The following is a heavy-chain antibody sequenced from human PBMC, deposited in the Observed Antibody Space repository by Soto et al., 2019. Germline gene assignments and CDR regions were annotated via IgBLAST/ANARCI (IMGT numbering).Heavy chain of an antibody. Sequence: SETLSLTCTVSGGSISSSSYYWGWIRQPPGKGLEWIGSIYYSGSTYYNPSLKSRVTISVDTSKNQFSLKLSSVTAADTAVYYCARPAGYSYGPYYFDYWGQGTLVTVSS. D-gene: IGHD5-18*01. V-gene: IGHV4-39*01. CDR2: IYYSGST. CDR1: GGSISSSSYY. CDR3: ARPAGYSYGPYYFDY. J-gene: IGHJ4*02.